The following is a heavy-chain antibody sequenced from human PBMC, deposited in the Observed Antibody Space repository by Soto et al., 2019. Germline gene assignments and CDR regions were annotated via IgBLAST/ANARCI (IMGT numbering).Heavy chain of an antibody. Sequence: QVQLVESGGGVVQPGRSLRLSCAASGFTFSSYGMHWVRQAPGKGLEWVAVIWYDGSNKYYADSVKGRFTISRDNSKNTLYLQMNSLRAEDTAVYYCARERGGSYYHYYYYGMDVWGQGTTVTVSS. J-gene: IGHJ6*02. V-gene: IGHV3-33*01. D-gene: IGHD1-26*01. CDR3: ARERGGSYYHYYYYGMDV. CDR2: IWYDGSNK. CDR1: GFTFSSYG.